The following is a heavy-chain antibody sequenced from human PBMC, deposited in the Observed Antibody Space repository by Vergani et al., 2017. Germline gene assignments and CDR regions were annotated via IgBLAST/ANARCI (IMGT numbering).Heavy chain of an antibody. CDR2: IWYDGSNK. D-gene: IGHD5-24*01. Sequence: QVQLVESGGGVVQPGRSLRLSCAASGFTFSSYGMHWVRQAPGKGLEWVAVIWYDGSNKYYADSVKGRFTISRDNSKNTLYLQMNSLRAEDTAVYYCARAGDGYNAPCYWGQGTLVTVSS. J-gene: IGHJ4*02. CDR3: ARAGDGYNAPCY. V-gene: IGHV3-33*01. CDR1: GFTFSSYG.